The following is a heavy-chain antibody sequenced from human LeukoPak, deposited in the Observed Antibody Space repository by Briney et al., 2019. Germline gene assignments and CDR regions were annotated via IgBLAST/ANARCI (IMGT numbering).Heavy chain of an antibody. J-gene: IGHJ3*01. CDR1: GFKFDDYA. D-gene: IGHD1-26*01. Sequence: GGSLRLSCTASGFKFDDYAMHWVRQVPGKGLEWVSGISWNSASVGYGESVKGRFTMSRDNAQKSVFVEMNSLRPEDTALYYCVKDIRSSASYSAFDVWGQGTMVTVSS. V-gene: IGHV3-9*01. CDR3: VKDIRSSASYSAFDV. CDR2: ISWNSASV.